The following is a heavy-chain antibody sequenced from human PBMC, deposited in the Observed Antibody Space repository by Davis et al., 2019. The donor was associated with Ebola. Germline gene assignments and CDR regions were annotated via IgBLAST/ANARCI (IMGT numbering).Heavy chain of an antibody. CDR3: ARLGQQLLLGDWDY. CDR1: GYSLPRYY. V-gene: IGHV1-46*01. CDR2: INPGGCST. D-gene: IGHD1-26*01. Sequence: ASVAVPCTASGYSLPRYYIHWVRQAPGQGPEWMGIINPGGCSTTYAQKFQGRVTMTRDTSTSTVYMELNNLRSEDTAMYYCARLGQQLLLGDWDYWGQGTLVTVSS. J-gene: IGHJ4*02.